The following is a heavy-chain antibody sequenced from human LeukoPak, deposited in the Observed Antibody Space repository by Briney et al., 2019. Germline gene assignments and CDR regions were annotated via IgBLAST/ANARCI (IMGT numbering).Heavy chain of an antibody. CDR3: ARDLDSSGWTNGFDI. D-gene: IGHD6-19*01. CDR2: INPSGGST. CDR1: GYTFTNCY. J-gene: IGHJ3*02. Sequence: ASVKVSCKASGYTFTNCYMHWVRQAPGQGLEWMGIINPSGGSTSYAQKFQGRVTMTRDTSTSTVYMELNSLRSEDTAVYYCARDLDSSGWTNGFDIWGQGTMVTVSS. V-gene: IGHV1-46*01.